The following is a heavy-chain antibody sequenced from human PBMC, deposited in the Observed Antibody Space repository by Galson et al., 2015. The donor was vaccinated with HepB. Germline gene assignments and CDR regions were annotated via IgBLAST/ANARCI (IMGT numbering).Heavy chain of an antibody. V-gene: IGHV3-23*01. Sequence: SLRLSCAASGFTLSDYYMSWIRQAPGKGLEWVSAISGSGGSTYYADSVKGRFTISRDNSKNTLYLQMNSLRAEDTAVYYCAKDPTTDYWGQGTLVTVSS. J-gene: IGHJ4*02. D-gene: IGHD4-11*01. CDR3: AKDPTTDY. CDR2: ISGSGGST. CDR1: GFTLSDYY.